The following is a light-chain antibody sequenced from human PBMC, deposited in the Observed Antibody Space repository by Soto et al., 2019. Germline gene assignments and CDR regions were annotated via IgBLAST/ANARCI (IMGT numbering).Light chain of an antibody. CDR1: SSDVGAYNF. J-gene: IGLJ3*02. Sequence: QSALTQPASVSGSPGQSITISCTGTSSDVGAYNFVSWYQHHPGRAPKLIIYEVTIRPSGVSNRFSGSKSGNTASLTISGLQAEDEAYYYCQSFDSGLAGWVFGGGTKLTVL. CDR3: QSFDSGLAGWV. V-gene: IGLV2-14*01. CDR2: EVT.